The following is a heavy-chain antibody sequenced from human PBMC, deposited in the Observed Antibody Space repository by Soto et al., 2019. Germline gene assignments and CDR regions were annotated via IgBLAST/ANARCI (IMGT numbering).Heavy chain of an antibody. CDR1: GYSFTSYW. CDR3: ARHQAAADYYHYGMDV. V-gene: IGHV5-10-1*01. D-gene: IGHD6-13*01. CDR2: IDPSDSYT. J-gene: IGHJ6*02. Sequence: PGESLKISCKGSGYSFTSYWISWVRQMPGKGLEWMGRIDPSDSYTNYSPSFQGHVTISADKSISTAYLQWSSLKASDTAMYYCARHQAAADYYHYGMDVWGQGTTVTVSS.